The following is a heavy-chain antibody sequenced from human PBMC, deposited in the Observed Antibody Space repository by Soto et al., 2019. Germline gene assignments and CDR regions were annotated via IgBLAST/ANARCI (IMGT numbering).Heavy chain of an antibody. J-gene: IGHJ6*02. CDR2: IGADGDT. CDR1: GFSFSSYD. V-gene: IGHV3-13*01. CDR3: AKARLYCYYGMDV. Sequence: EVQLVESVGGLVQTGGSLRLACEGSGFSFSSYDMHWVRQAAGQRLEWVAAIGADGDTYYSDSVKGRLTITRENTENSMYSQMNTLRSGDTGVYHCAKARLYCYYGMDVWGQGTMVTVSS.